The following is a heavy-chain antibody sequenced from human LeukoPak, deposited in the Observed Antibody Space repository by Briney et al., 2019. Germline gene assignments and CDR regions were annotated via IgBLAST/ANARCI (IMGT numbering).Heavy chain of an antibody. D-gene: IGHD3-22*01. V-gene: IGHV3-23*01. J-gene: IGHJ4*02. CDR3: AKRRVVIRVILVGFHKEAYYFDS. CDR2: LSGSGGGT. Sequence: PGGSLRLSCAVSGITLSNYDMSWVRQAPGKGLEWVAGLSGSGGGTNYADSVQGRFTISRDNPKNTLYLQMNSLRAEDTAVYFCAKRRVVIRVILVGFHKEAYYFDSWGQGALVTVSS. CDR1: GITLSNYD.